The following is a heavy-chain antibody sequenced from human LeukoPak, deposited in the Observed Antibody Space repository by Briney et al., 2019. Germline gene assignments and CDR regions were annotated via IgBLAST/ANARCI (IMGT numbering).Heavy chain of an antibody. J-gene: IGHJ4*02. CDR2: IRSKVYGGTP. CDR1: GFTFGDYA. CDR3: TRDQTPYY. Sequence: GGSLRLSCIASGFTFGDYAMTWVRQAPGKGLEWVGFIRSKVYGGTPEYAASVKGRFAISRDDSKGIAYLQMNSLKTEDTAVYYCTRDQTPYYWGQGTLVTVSS. V-gene: IGHV3-49*04.